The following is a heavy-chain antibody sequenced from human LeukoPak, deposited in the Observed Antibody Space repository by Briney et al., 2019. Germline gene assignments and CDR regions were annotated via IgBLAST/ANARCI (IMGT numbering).Heavy chain of an antibody. D-gene: IGHD3-10*01. CDR1: GFTFSPLG. Sequence: LSGGSLRLSCAASGFTFSPLGMNWVRQAPGRGLGWVSYISSGSSTTYYADSVKGRFTISRDKAKNSLYLQLNSLRDEDTAVYYCARGRGLTLSYHYFDYWGQGTLVTVSS. CDR2: ISSGSSTT. V-gene: IGHV3-48*02. J-gene: IGHJ4*02. CDR3: ARGRGLTLSYHYFDY.